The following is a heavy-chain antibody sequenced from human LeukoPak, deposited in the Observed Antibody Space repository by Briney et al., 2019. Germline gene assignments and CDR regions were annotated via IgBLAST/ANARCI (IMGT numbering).Heavy chain of an antibody. J-gene: IGHJ3*02. D-gene: IGHD3-22*01. V-gene: IGHV4-4*07. CDR1: GGSISSYY. Sequence: SETLSLTCTVSGGSISSYYWSWIRQPAGKGLEWIGRIYTSGSTNYNPSLKSRVTMSVDTSKNQFSLKLSSVTAADTAVYYCASERYYDSSGWVAFDIWGQGTMVTVSS. CDR3: ASERYYDSSGWVAFDI. CDR2: IYTSGST.